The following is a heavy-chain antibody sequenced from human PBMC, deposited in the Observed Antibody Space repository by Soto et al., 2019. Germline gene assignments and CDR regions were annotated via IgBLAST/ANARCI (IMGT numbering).Heavy chain of an antibody. V-gene: IGHV4-31*03. CDR2: IYYNGIT. CDR3: ARGYGTDSPRHYFDV. D-gene: IGHD5-18*01. CDR1: GGSISSDVYY. J-gene: IGHJ4*02. Sequence: QVQLQESGPGLVKPSQTLSLTCTVSGGSISSDVYYWSWIRQHPGKGLEWIGNIYYNGITHSNASLRSRLTLSVDTSENQFSLKLNSVTAADTAVYYCARGYGTDSPRHYFDVWGQVTLVTVSS.